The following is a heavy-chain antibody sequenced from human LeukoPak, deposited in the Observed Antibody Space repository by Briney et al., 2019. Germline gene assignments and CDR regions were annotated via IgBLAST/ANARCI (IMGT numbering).Heavy chain of an antibody. CDR1: GGSISSGAYY. D-gene: IGHD2/OR15-2a*01. J-gene: IGHJ4*02. Sequence: SETLSLTCTVSGGSISSGAYYWGWIRQPPGKGLEWIGYIYHSGHTYYSPSLKSRVTISVDRSKNQFSLKLSSVTAADTAMYYCARDNRGLISEYYFDYWGQGTLVTVSS. CDR3: ARDNRGLISEYYFDY. V-gene: IGHV4-30-2*01. CDR2: IYHSGHT.